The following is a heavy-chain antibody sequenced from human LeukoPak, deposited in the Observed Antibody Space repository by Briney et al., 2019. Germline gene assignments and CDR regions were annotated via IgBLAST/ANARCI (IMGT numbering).Heavy chain of an antibody. CDR3: ARYGSGHGNYFDY. D-gene: IGHD3-10*01. CDR1: GFTFSIYW. J-gene: IGHJ4*02. CDR2: INQDGSQK. V-gene: IGHV3-7*03. Sequence: GGSLRLSCAASGFTFSIYWMSWVRQAPGKGLEWVASINQDGSQKYYVDSVKGRFTISRDNAKNSLYLQMNSLRAEDTALYYCARYGSGHGNYFDYWGQGTLVTVSS.